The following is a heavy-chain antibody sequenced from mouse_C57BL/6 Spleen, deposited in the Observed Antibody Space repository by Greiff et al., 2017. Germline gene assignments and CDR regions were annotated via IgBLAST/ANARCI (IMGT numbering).Heavy chain of an antibody. CDR2: IYPGDGDT. D-gene: IGHD1-1*01. CDR3: ARENYGFDY. Sequence: VKVVESGPELVKPGASVKISCKASGYAFSSSWMNWVKQRPGKGLEWIGRIYPGDGDTNYNGKFKGKATLTADKSSSTAYMQLSSLTSEDSAVYFCARENYGFDYWGQGTTLTVSS. J-gene: IGHJ2*01. CDR1: GYAFSSSW. V-gene: IGHV1-82*01.